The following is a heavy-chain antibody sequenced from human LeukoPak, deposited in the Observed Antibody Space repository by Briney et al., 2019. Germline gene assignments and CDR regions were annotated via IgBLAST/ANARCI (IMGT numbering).Heavy chain of an antibody. CDR2: ISYDGSNK. Sequence: GRSLRLSCAASGFTFSSYGMHWVRQAPGKGLEWVAVISYDGSNKYYADSVKGRFTISRDNSKNTLYLQMNSLRAEDTAVYYCARDSRRGGRLGLFDFWGQGTMVTVSS. CDR1: GFTFSSYG. V-gene: IGHV3-30*03. CDR3: ARDSRRGGRLGLFDF. J-gene: IGHJ3*01.